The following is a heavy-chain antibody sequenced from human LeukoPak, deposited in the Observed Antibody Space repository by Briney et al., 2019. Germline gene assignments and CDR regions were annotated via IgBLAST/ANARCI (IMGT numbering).Heavy chain of an antibody. J-gene: IGHJ4*02. CDR3: TRVGYDSSGYYYSFDY. D-gene: IGHD3-22*01. V-gene: IGHV3-49*04. CDR2: IRSKAYGGTT. CDR1: GFTFGDYA. Sequence: GRSLRLSCTASGFTFGDYAMSWVRQAPGKGLGWVGFIRSKAYGGTTEYAASVKGRFTISRDDSKSIAYLQMNSLKTEDKAVYYCTRVGYDSSGYYYSFDYWGQGTLVTVSS.